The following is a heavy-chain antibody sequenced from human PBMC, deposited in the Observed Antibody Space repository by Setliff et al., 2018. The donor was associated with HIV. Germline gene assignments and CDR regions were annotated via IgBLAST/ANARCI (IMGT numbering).Heavy chain of an antibody. CDR2: ISAYNGNT. CDR3: ARGDDNFWSGYVYYYMDV. V-gene: IGHV1-18*01. J-gene: IGHJ6*03. D-gene: IGHD3-3*01. CDR1: GYTFTSHG. Sequence: ASVKVSCKASGYTFTSHGISWVRQAPGQGLEWMGWISAYNGNTNYAQKLQGRVTMTTDTSTSTAYMELRSLRSDDTAVYYCARGDDNFWSGYVYYYMDVWGKGTTVTV.